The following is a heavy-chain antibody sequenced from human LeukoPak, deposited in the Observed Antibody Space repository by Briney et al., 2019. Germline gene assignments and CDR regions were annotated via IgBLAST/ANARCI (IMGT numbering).Heavy chain of an antibody. CDR1: GFTFSSYA. CDR3: ARTNPNRRYYDILTGYRYYFDY. CDR2: ISGSGGST. J-gene: IGHJ4*02. V-gene: IGHV3-23*01. D-gene: IGHD3-9*01. Sequence: PGGSLRLSCAASGFTFSSYAMSWVRQAPGKGLEWVSAISGSGGSTYYAGSVKGRFTISRDNSKNTLYLQMNSLRAEDTAVYYCARTNPNRRYYDILTGYRYYFDYWGQGTLVTVSS.